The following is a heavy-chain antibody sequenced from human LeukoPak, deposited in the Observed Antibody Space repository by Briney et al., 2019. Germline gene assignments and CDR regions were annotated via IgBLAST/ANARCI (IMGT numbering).Heavy chain of an antibody. CDR3: ARDPSGEWDRFDP. J-gene: IGHJ5*02. CDR2: IYYSGST. V-gene: IGHV4-59*01. CDR1: GGSISRYY. Sequence: SETLSLTCTVSGGSISRYYWSWIRQPPGKGLEWIGYIYYSGSTNYNPSLTSRVTISVDTSKNQFSLKLSSVTAADTAVYYCARDPSGEWDRFDPWGQGTLVTVSS. D-gene: IGHD3-16*01.